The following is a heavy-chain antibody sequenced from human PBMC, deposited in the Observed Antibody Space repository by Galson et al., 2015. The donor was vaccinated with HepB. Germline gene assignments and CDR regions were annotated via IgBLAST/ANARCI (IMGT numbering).Heavy chain of an antibody. CDR3: AKAQWLRLYSSSDAFDI. Sequence: SLRLSCAASGFTFSSYGMHWVRQAPGKGLEWVAFIRYDGSNKYYADSVKGRFTISRDNSKNTLYLQMNSLRAEDTAVYYCAKAQWLRLYSSSDAFDIWGQGTMVTVSS. CDR2: IRYDGSNK. J-gene: IGHJ3*02. CDR1: GFTFSSYG. V-gene: IGHV3-30*02. D-gene: IGHD5-12*01.